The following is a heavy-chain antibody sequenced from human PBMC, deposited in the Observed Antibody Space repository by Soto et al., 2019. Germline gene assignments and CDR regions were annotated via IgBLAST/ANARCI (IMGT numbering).Heavy chain of an antibody. CDR2: IDPSDSYT. CDR3: ARHFSWSLVLIQQNYYYYGMDV. CDR1: GYSFTSYW. Sequence: PGESLKISCKGSGYSFTSYWISWVRQMPGKGLEWMGRIDPSDSYTNYSPSFQGHVTISADKSISTAYLQWSSLKASDTAMYYCARHFSWSLVLIQQNYYYYGMDVWGQGTTVTVSS. J-gene: IGHJ6*02. D-gene: IGHD1-1*01. V-gene: IGHV5-10-1*01.